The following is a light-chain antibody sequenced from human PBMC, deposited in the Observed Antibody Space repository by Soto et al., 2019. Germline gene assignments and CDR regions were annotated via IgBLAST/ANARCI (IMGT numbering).Light chain of an antibody. CDR1: QSVSSN. CDR3: QQYNKWPPIT. CDR2: GAY. Sequence: DIVLSQSPGNLSSSPGGRDSPSSRASQSVSSNLAWYQQKPGQAPRLLIYGAYTRATGIPARFSGSGSGTEFTLTITSLQSEDLAVYYCQQYNKWPPITGGQGTRLEI. V-gene: IGKV3-15*01. J-gene: IGKJ5*01.